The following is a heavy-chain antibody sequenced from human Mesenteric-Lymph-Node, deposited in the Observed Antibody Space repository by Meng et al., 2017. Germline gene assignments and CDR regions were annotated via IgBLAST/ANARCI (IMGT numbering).Heavy chain of an antibody. CDR3: VAGTGTSDADN. CDR2: IKRHIDGATT. CDR1: GFSFTNAW. D-gene: IGHD1-1*01. J-gene: IGHJ4*01. V-gene: IGHV3-15*01. Sequence: GGSLRLSCEAPGFSFTNAWMSWVRQAPGKGLEWVGRIKRHIDGATTDYGSPVKGRFIISRDDSRNTLYLHMNSLKSEDTAVYYCVAGTGTSDADNWGRGTLVTVSS.